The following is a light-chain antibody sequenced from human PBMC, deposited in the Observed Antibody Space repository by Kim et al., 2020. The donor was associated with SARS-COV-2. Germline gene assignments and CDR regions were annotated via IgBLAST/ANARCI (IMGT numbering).Light chain of an antibody. CDR2: YDV. CDR3: QAWDRSGDHLV. V-gene: IGLV3-21*04. J-gene: IGLJ3*02. Sequence: SYELTQPPSVSVAPGKTATITCGGNNIESKSVHWYQQKPGQAPVMVIFYDVDRPSGIPERFSGSNSGNMATLTISGVEAVDEADYSCQAWDRSGDHLVFG. CDR1: NIESKS.